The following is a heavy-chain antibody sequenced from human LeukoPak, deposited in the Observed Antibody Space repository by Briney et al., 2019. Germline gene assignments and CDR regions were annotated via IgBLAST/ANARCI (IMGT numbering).Heavy chain of an antibody. CDR3: ARETSQKGAHYMDV. V-gene: IGHV4-59*01. CDR2: IYYSGYT. D-gene: IGHD3-16*01. J-gene: IGHJ6*03. Sequence: SETLSLTCTVSGVSISSYYWSWMRQPPGKGLKWFGNIYYSGYTTYSPSLRSRVTISVDTSKNQFSLKLSSVTAADTAVYYCARETSQKGAHYMDVWGKGTTITISS. CDR1: GVSISSYY.